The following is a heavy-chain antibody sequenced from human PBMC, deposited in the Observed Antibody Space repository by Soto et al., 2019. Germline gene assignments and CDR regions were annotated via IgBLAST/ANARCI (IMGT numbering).Heavy chain of an antibody. Sequence: QVQLVQSGAEVKKPGASVKVSCKASGYTFTSYGISWVRQAPGQGLEWMGWISAYNGNTNYAQKLQGRVTMTTDTSTSTAYMELRSLRSDDTAVYYCARAPDYYDFWSGYYTSFDYWGQGTLVTVSS. V-gene: IGHV1-18*01. CDR2: ISAYNGNT. CDR1: GYTFTSYG. CDR3: ARAPDYYDFWSGYYTSFDY. J-gene: IGHJ4*02. D-gene: IGHD3-3*01.